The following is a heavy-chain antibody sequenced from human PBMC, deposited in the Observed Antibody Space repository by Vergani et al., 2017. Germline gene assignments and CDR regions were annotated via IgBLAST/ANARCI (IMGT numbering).Heavy chain of an antibody. D-gene: IGHD2-15*01. V-gene: IGHV4-61*01. CDR2: IYYSGST. CDR3: ARDGLGYCSGGSCSNWFDP. CDR1: GESIRSGSHY. J-gene: IGHJ5*02. Sequence: QVKLQESGPGLLKPSQTLSLTCTVSGESIRSGSHYWSWIRQPPGKGLEWIGYIYYSGSTNYNPSLKSRVTISVDTSKNQFSLKLSSVTAADTAGYYCARDGLGYCSGGSCSNWFDPWGQGTLVTVSS.